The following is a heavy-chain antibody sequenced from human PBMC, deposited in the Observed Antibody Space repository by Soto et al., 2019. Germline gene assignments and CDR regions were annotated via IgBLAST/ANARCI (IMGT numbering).Heavy chain of an antibody. CDR3: EKDLIAVVGNLFDF. CDR2: ISGSGGST. Sequence: GGSLRLSCAASGFTFSSYAMSWVRQAPGKGLEWVSAISGSGGSTYYAYSVTGRFTITRDSSKNTLYLQMNSLRAEDTAVYLCEKDLIAVVGNLFDFWGQGTMVTVSS. J-gene: IGHJ4*02. CDR1: GFTFSSYA. D-gene: IGHD2-15*01. V-gene: IGHV3-23*01.